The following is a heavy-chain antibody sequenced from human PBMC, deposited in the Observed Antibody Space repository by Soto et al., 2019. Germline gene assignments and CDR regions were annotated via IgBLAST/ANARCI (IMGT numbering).Heavy chain of an antibody. D-gene: IGHD1-26*01. V-gene: IGHV1-2*04. CDR2: INPNGGGR. Sequence: ASVKVSCKASGYTFTGFHIHWVRQAPGQGLEWMGWINPNGGGRNYAQKFQGWVTMTRDTSISTAYMELSRLKSDDTAVYYCARGSVGTYTDFDDWGPGTRVTVSS. CDR1: GYTFTGFH. CDR3: ARGSVGTYTDFDD. J-gene: IGHJ4*02.